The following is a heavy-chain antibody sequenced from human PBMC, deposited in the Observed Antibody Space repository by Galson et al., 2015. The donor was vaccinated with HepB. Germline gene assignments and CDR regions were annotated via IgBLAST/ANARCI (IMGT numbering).Heavy chain of an antibody. CDR2: ISSSSSTI. V-gene: IGHV3-48*01. CDR3: ARVVGGYSSSWYRVNWFDP. J-gene: IGHJ5*02. CDR1: GFTFSSYS. Sequence: SLRLSCAASGFTFSSYSMNWVRQAPGKGLEWVSYISSSSSTIYYADSVKGRFTISRDNAKNSLYLQMNSLRAEDTAVYYCARVVGGYSSSWYRVNWFDPWGQGTLVTVSS. D-gene: IGHD6-13*01.